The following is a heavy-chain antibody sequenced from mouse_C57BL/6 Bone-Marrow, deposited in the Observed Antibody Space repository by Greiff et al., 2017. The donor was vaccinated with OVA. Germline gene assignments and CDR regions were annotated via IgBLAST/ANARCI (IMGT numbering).Heavy chain of an antibody. Sequence: QVQLQQSGAELVKPGASVKISCKASGYTFTDYYINWVKQRPGQGLEWIGKIGPGSGSTYYNEKFKGKATLTADKSSSTAYMQLSSLTSEDSAVYFCARSTGPYYGYDGYYFDYWGQGTTLTVSS. V-gene: IGHV1-77*01. CDR3: ARSTGPYYGYDGYYFDY. CDR2: IGPGSGST. CDR1: GYTFTDYY. J-gene: IGHJ2*01. D-gene: IGHD2-9*01.